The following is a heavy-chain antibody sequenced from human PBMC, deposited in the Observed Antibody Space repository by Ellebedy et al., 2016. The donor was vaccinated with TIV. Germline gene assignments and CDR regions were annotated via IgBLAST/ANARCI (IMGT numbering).Heavy chain of an antibody. Sequence: GESLKISXAASGFTFSSYAMSWVRQAPGKGLEWVSAISGSGGSTYYADSVKGRFTISRDNSKNTLYLQMNSLRADDTAVYYCAKDLGAEGPLDYWGQGTLVTVSS. CDR2: ISGSGGST. J-gene: IGHJ4*02. CDR1: GFTFSSYA. CDR3: AKDLGAEGPLDY. V-gene: IGHV3-23*01. D-gene: IGHD3-16*01.